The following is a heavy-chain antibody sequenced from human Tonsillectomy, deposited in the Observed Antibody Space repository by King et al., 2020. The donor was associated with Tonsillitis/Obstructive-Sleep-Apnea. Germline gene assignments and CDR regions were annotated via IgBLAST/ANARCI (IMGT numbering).Heavy chain of an antibody. J-gene: IGHJ4*02. CDR1: GYSFTNYW. CDR2: IYPGDSDT. CDR3: ARREGGENYGYAY. V-gene: IGHV5-51*01. D-gene: IGHD3-10*01. Sequence: VQLVESGAEVKKPGESLKISCKGSGYSFTNYWIGWVRQVPGKGLEYMGIIYPGDSDTRYSPSFQGQVTISADKSISTAYLQWSSLRSSDTAIYYCARREGGENYGYAYWGQGTLVTVSS.